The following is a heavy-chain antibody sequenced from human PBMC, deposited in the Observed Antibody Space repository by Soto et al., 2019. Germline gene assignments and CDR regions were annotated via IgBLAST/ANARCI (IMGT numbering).Heavy chain of an antibody. J-gene: IGHJ4*02. Sequence: TPXPRCTVAGGSIRTPGDRRGWISQSPGKGLEWIGSIYYTGTTYYNLSLQSRVSIYVDTSKNQYSLNLRSMTAADTAIYYCARQVTYDILAPPCLLDSWGQGTLVTVSS. V-gene: IGHV4-39*01. CDR3: ARQVTYDILAPPCLLDS. CDR1: GGSIRTPGDR. D-gene: IGHD3-9*01. CDR2: IYYTGTT.